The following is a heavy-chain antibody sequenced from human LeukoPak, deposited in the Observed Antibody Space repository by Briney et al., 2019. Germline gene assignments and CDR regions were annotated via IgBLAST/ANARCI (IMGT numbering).Heavy chain of an antibody. CDR2: ISEDGRLK. V-gene: IGHV3-43*02. D-gene: IGHD4-17*01. J-gene: IGHJ4*02. CDR1: GFKFGDYV. Sequence: PGGSLRLSCTASGFKFGDYVMHWVRQVSGKGLEWVSRISEDGRLKNYADSVKGRFTISRDNRKNSLFLQMSSPRIEDTALYYCAVDIIPSLGHYEGGIEFDSRGQGTRAIVSS. CDR3: AVDIIPSLGHYEGGIEFDS.